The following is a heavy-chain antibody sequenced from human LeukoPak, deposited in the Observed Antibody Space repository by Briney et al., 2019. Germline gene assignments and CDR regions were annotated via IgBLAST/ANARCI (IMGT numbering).Heavy chain of an antibody. D-gene: IGHD5-24*01. J-gene: IGHJ4*02. CDR2: MNPDSGVT. CDR3: ARDPGFLQSDY. CDR1: GYTFTGYY. Sequence: ASVKVSCKASGYTFTGYYMHWVRQAPGQGLEWMGCMNPDSGVTGYAQRFQGRVTMTRDTSINTAYMQLSSLKSDDTAVYFCARDPGFLQSDYWGQGTLVTVPS. V-gene: IGHV1-2*02.